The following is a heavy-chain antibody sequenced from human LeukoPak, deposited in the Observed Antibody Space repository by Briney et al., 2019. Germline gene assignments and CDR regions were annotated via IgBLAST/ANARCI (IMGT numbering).Heavy chain of an antibody. CDR3: ATGAGPPIAAADHYYYYYGMDA. J-gene: IGHJ6*04. V-gene: IGHV1-24*01. Sequence: ASVKVSCKVSGYTLTELSMHWVRQAPGKGLEWMGGFDPEDGETIYAQKFQGRVTMTEDTSTDTAYMELSSLRSEDTAVYYCATGAGPPIAAADHYYYYYGMDAWGKGTTVTVSS. CDR1: GYTLTELS. CDR2: FDPEDGET. D-gene: IGHD6-13*01.